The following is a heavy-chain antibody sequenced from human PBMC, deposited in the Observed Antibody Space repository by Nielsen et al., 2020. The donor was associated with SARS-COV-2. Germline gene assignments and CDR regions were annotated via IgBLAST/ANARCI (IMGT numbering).Heavy chain of an antibody. V-gene: IGHV2-5*02. CDR1: GFSLSTSGVG. Sequence: SGPTLVKPTQTLTLTCTFSGFSLSTSGVGVGWIRQPPGKALEWLALIYWDDDKRYSPSLKTRLTISKDTSKNQVVLTMTNMDPVDTATYYCARISHDILTGYQTIDYWGQGTLVTVSS. CDR2: IYWDDDK. CDR3: ARISHDILTGYQTIDY. J-gene: IGHJ4*02. D-gene: IGHD3-9*01.